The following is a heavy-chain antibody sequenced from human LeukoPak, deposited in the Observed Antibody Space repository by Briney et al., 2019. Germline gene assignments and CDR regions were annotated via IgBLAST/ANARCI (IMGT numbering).Heavy chain of an antibody. V-gene: IGHV3-7*01. J-gene: IGHJ4*02. CDR2: IKQDGSAK. Sequence: QPGGSLRLSCAASGFTFSSYWMSWVRQAPGKGPEWVADIKQDGSAKYYADSVKGRFTISRDNAKNSLYLQMNSLTVDDTAVYYCTVDGGWRLIDSWGQGTLVTVSS. CDR1: GFTFSSYW. D-gene: IGHD2-21*02. CDR3: TVDGGWRLIDS.